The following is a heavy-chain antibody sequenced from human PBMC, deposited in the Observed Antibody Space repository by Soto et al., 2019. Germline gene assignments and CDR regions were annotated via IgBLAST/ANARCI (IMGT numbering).Heavy chain of an antibody. CDR1: GFPFSSYW. Sequence: GSLRLSCAASGFPFSSYWMHWVRQAPGKGLVWVSRINSDGSSTSYADSVKGRFTISRDNAKNTLYLQMNSLRAEDTAVYYCARVPYCGGDCYSPDFDYWGQGTLVTVSS. D-gene: IGHD2-21*02. V-gene: IGHV3-74*01. CDR2: INSDGSST. CDR3: ARVPYCGGDCYSPDFDY. J-gene: IGHJ4*02.